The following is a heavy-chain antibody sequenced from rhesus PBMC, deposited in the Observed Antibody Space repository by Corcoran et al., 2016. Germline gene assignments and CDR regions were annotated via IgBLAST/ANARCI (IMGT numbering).Heavy chain of an antibody. CDR3: ARSGWYQGAFDF. Sequence: QLQLQESGPGLVKPSETLSVTCAVSGGSISSSYWSWIRQAPGKGLEWIWYIYGSGSSTNYNPSLKGRVTLSVDTSKNQLSLKLSAVTTADTAVYYCARSGWYQGAFDFWGQGLRVTVSS. CDR2: IYGSGSST. J-gene: IGHJ3*01. D-gene: IGHD6-31*01. CDR1: GGSISSSY. V-gene: IGHV4-169*01.